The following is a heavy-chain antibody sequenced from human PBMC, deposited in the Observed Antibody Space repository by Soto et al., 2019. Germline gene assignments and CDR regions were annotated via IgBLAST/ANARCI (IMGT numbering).Heavy chain of an antibody. CDR3: AVIAAAWRRYHHISGMDD. CDR2: INHSGST. J-gene: IGHJ6*02. Sequence: SETLSLTCAVYGGSFSGYYWSWIRQPPGKGLEWIGEINHSGSTNYNPSLKSRVTISVDTSKNQFSLKLSSVTAAATAVYYCAVIAAAWRRYHHISGMDDWCQGTTDTLSS. V-gene: IGHV4-34*01. D-gene: IGHD6-13*01. CDR1: GGSFSGYY.